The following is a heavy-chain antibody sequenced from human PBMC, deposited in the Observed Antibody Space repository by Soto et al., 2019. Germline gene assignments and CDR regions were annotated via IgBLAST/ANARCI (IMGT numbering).Heavy chain of an antibody. CDR3: ASSVVVVPAATPAYGMDV. J-gene: IGHJ6*02. CDR2: INPSGGST. V-gene: IGHV1-46*01. Sequence: GASVKVSCKASGYTFTSYYMHWVRQAPGQGLEWMGIINPSGGSTSYAQKFQGRVTMTRDTSTSTVYMELSSLRSEDTAVYYCASSVVVVPAATPAYGMDVWGQGTTVTVSS. D-gene: IGHD2-2*01. CDR1: GYTFTSYY.